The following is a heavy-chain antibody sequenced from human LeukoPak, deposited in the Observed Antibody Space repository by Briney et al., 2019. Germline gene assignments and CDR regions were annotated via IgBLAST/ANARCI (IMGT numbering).Heavy chain of an antibody. D-gene: IGHD3-10*01. V-gene: IGHV1-18*01. CDR3: ARRRPPRRGVIIPPPYYYYYGMDV. CDR1: GYTFTSYG. Sequence: ASVKVSCKASGYTFTSYGISWVRQAPGQGLEWMGWISAYNGNTNYAQKLQGRATMTTDTSTSTAYMALRSLRSDDPAVYYCARRRPPRRGVIIPPPYYYYYGMDVWGHGTTVTVSS. CDR2: ISAYNGNT. J-gene: IGHJ6*02.